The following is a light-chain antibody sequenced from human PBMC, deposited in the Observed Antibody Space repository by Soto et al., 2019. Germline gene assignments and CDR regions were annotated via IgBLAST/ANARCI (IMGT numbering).Light chain of an antibody. J-gene: IGLJ1*01. CDR1: SSDVGGYNY. CDR3: SSHTSSSTLLYV. CDR2: DVS. Sequence: QSALTQPASVSGSPGQSITISCTGTSSDVGGYNYVSWYQQHPGKAPKLMIYDVSNRPSVVSNRFSGSKSGNTASLTISGLQAEDEADYYCSSHTSSSTLLYVFGTGTKLTVL. V-gene: IGLV2-14*01.